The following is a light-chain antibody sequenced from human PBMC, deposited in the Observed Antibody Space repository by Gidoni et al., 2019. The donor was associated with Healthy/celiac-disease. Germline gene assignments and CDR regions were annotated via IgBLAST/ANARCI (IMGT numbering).Light chain of an antibody. CDR3: QQYGSSHT. J-gene: IGKJ2*01. CDR2: GAS. V-gene: IGKV3-20*01. Sequence: ELVLTQSPGTLSLSPGERATLSCRASQSVSSSYLAWYQQKPGQAPRLRIDGASSRATGIPDRFSGSGSGTDFALTISRLDPEDFAVYYCQQYGSSHTFGQGTKLEIK. CDR1: QSVSSSY.